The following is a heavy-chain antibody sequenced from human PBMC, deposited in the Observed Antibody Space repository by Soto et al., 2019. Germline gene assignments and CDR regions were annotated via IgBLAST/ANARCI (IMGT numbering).Heavy chain of an antibody. Sequence: ASVKVSCKASGYTFTSYGLSWVRQAPGQGLEWMGWINGYTGNTNYAQKFQGRVTMTTDTSTNTAYLDLWTLISDDTAVYYYARSWVTGKGGIDVWGQ. D-gene: IGHD3-16*01. V-gene: IGHV1-18*01. CDR1: GYTFTSYG. CDR3: ARSWVTGKGGIDV. CDR2: INGYTGNT. J-gene: IGHJ6*02.